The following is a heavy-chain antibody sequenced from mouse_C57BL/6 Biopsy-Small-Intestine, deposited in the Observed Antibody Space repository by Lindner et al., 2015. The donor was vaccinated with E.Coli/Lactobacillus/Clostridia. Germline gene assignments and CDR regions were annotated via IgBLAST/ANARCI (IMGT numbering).Heavy chain of an antibody. CDR2: IYPGSGNT. Sequence: VQLQESGPELVKPGASVKISCKASGYTFTDYYINWVKQRPGQGLEWIGWIYPGSGNTQYNENFKGMATLTVDTSSSTTYMQLSRLTSADSAVYFCARSDNSNYDWYFDVWGSGTTVTVSS. CDR3: ARSDNSNYDWYFDV. V-gene: IGHV1-84*01. J-gene: IGHJ1*01. D-gene: IGHD2-5*01. CDR1: GYTFTDYY.